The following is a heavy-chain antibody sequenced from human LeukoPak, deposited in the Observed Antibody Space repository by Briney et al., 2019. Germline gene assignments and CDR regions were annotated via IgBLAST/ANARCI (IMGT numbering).Heavy chain of an antibody. CDR1: GDSTSNFY. CDR2: IHYSGSS. J-gene: IGHJ5*01. Sequence: SETLSLTCTASGDSTSNFYWNWIRQSPGKGLEWIGNIHYSGSSVYNPSLQSRVTITIDTSRRQFFLKLNSVTAADTAVYFCALAPNSNWFDFWGPGTLVTVSS. CDR3: ALAPNSNWFDF. V-gene: IGHV4-59*03. D-gene: IGHD2-8*01.